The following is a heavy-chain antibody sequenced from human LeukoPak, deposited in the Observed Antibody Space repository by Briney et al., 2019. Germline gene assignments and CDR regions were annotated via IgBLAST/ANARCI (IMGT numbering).Heavy chain of an antibody. V-gene: IGHV3-74*01. D-gene: IGHD4-17*01. CDR2: IDSDGSST. Sequence: GGSVSLSCAASGFTFSSYWMHWVRQAPGKGLVWVSRIDSDGSSTSYADSVKGRFTISRDNAKNTLYLQMNSLRAEDTAVYYCARDLTSTTVTYFVYCSEGSLLTVSS. CDR1: GFTFSSYW. J-gene: IGHJ4*01. CDR3: ARDLTSTTVTYFVY.